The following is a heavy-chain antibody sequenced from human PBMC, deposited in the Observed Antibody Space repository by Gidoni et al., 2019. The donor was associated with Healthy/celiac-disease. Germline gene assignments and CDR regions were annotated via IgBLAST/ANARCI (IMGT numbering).Heavy chain of an antibody. CDR2: MNPNSGNT. CDR1: GYTFTSYD. CDR3: VRGSVGYSKPFDP. V-gene: IGHV1-8*01. D-gene: IGHD6-13*01. Sequence: QVQLVQSGAEVKKPGASVTVSCKASGYTFTSYDINGVRQATGQGLEWMGWMNPNSGNTGYAKKFQGRVTMTRNTSISTADMELSSLRSEDTAVYYCVRGSVGYSKPFDPWGQGTLVTVSS. J-gene: IGHJ5*02.